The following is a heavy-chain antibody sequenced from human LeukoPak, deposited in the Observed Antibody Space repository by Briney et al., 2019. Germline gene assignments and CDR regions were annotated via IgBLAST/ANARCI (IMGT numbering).Heavy chain of an antibody. V-gene: IGHV3-7*01. CDR1: GFTFNSNW. CDR2: IKEDGSEE. CDR3: ARDGPTAYFDY. Sequence: PGGSLRLSCAASGFTFNSNWMTWVRQAPGKGLEWVANIKEDGSEEYYVDSVKGRFTISRDNAKNSVYLQMNSLRAEDTAVYYCARDGPTAYFDYWGQGTLVTVSS. J-gene: IGHJ4*02. D-gene: IGHD5-18*01.